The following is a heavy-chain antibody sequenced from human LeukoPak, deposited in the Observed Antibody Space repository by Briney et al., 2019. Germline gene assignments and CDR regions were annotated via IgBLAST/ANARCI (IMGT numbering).Heavy chain of an antibody. D-gene: IGHD1-26*01. Sequence: GGSLRLSCAASGFIFTDYDLHWVRQPPGKGLEWVSVFGIAGDTYYADSVKGRFTISRDVAKNSLYLQMNNLRAGDTAVYYCVRTNGGTYYDYWGQGALVTVSS. CDR1: GFIFTDYD. V-gene: IGHV3-13*01. CDR3: VRTNGGTYYDY. CDR2: FGIAGDT. J-gene: IGHJ4*02.